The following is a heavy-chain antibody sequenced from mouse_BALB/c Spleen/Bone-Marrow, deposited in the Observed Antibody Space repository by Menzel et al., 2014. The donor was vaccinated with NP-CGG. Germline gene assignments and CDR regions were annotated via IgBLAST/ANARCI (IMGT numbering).Heavy chain of an antibody. V-gene: IGHV1S81*02. CDR2: INPSNGRT. CDR1: GYTFTGYW. J-gene: IGHJ2*01. D-gene: IGHD1-1*01. CDR3: ARRYYGSSYLLDY. Sequence: QVQLQQSGAELVKPGASVKLSCKASGYTFTGYWMHWVKQRPGQGLEWIGEINPSNGRTNYNEKFRSKATLAVDKSSSTAYMQLSSLTSEDSAVYYCARRYYGSSYLLDYWGQGTTLTVSS.